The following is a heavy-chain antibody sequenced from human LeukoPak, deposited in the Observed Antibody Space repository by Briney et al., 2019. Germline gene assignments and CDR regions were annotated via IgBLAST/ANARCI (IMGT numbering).Heavy chain of an antibody. J-gene: IGHJ4*02. CDR1: RFTFSSYW. Sequence: PGGSLRLSCAASRFTFSSYWMHWVRQAPGKGLEWISYISSSSSSIYYGDSVRGRFTISRDNAKNSLYLQMNSLRDEDTAVYYCARDREVRGVIVTDPADYWGQGTLVTVSS. D-gene: IGHD3-10*01. CDR2: ISSSSSSI. CDR3: ARDREVRGVIVTDPADY. V-gene: IGHV3-48*02.